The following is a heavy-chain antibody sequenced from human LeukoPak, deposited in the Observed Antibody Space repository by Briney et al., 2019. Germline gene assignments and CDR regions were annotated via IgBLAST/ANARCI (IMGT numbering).Heavy chain of an antibody. CDR2: IYTSGST. V-gene: IGHV4-4*07. CDR3: ARVAPSAPDYYGSGGSRFFGSYWYFDL. J-gene: IGHJ2*01. CDR1: GGSISSYY. Sequence: SETLSLTCTVSGGSISSYYWSWIRQPAGKGLEWIGRIYTSGSTNYNPSLKSRVTMSVDTSKNQFSLKLSSVTAADTAVYYCARVAPSAPDYYGSGGSRFFGSYWYFDLWGRGTLVTVSS. D-gene: IGHD3-10*01.